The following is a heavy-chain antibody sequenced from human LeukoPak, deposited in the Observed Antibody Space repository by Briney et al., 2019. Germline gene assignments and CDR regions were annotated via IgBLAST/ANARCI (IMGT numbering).Heavy chain of an antibody. CDR2: IKPDGSDE. CDR1: VFTFSQSR. J-gene: IGHJ1*01. V-gene: IGHV3-7*01. D-gene: IGHD3-22*01. CDR3: AKTTYEGSVYYLRAN. Sequence: PGGSLSLSCLFCVFTFSQSRMHAVRQAPGKGLEWVANIKPDGSDEYYVDSVKGRFTISRDNAKNSLHLQMNSLIAEDTAVYYCAKTTYEGSVYYLRANWGQGTLVTVSS.